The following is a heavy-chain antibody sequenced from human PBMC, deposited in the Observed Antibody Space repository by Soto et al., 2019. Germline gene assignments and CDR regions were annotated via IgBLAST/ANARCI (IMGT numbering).Heavy chain of an antibody. CDR2: IYYSGST. Sequence: PSETLSLTCTVSGGSISSGGYYWSWIRQHPGKGLEWIGYIYYSGSTYYNPSLKSRVTISVDTSKNQFSLKLSSVTAADTAVYYCAREREGAYDFWSGPRVDVWGQGTTVTVSS. CDR1: GGSISSGGYY. V-gene: IGHV4-31*03. D-gene: IGHD3-3*01. CDR3: AREREGAYDFWSGPRVDV. J-gene: IGHJ6*02.